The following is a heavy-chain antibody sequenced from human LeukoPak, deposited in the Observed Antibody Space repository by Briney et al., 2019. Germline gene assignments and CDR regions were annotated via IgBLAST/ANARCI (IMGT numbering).Heavy chain of an antibody. CDR1: GGTFSSYA. Sequence: ASVKVSCKASGGTFSSYAISWVRQAPGQGLEWMGGIIPIFGTANYAQKFQGRVTITADESTSTAYMELSSLRSEDTAVYYCARVQLARGPFDYWGQGTLVTVSS. D-gene: IGHD5-18*01. CDR2: IIPIFGTA. J-gene: IGHJ4*02. CDR3: ARVQLARGPFDY. V-gene: IGHV1-69*01.